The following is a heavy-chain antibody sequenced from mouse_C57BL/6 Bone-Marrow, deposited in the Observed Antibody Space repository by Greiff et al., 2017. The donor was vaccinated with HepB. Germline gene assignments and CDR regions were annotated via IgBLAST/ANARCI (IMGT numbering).Heavy chain of an antibody. CDR1: GYTFTGYW. CDR2: ILPGSGST. D-gene: IGHD1-1*01. J-gene: IGHJ1*03. V-gene: IGHV1-9*01. Sequence: QVQLQQSGAELMKPGASVKLSCKATGYTFTGYWIEWVKQRPGHGLEWIGEILPGSGSTNYNEKFKGKATFTAATSSNTAYMQLSSLTTEDSAIYYCARIRYYYGSSYDWYFDVWGTGTTVTVSS. CDR3: ARIRYYYGSSYDWYFDV.